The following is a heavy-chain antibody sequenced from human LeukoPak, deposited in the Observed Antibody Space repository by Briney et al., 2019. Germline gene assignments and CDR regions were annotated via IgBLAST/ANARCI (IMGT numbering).Heavy chain of an antibody. V-gene: IGHV3-21*01. CDR1: GFTFSSYS. D-gene: IGHD3-10*01. CDR3: ARDQGDYGWGSQPYYGRDV. J-gene: IGHJ6*04. CDR2: ISSSSSYI. Sequence: GRSLRLSCAASGFTFSSYSMNWVRQAPGKGLEWVSSISSSSSYIYYADSVKGRFTISRDNAKNSLYLQMNSLRAEDTAVYYCARDQGDYGWGSQPYYGRDVGGKGPTVTVSS.